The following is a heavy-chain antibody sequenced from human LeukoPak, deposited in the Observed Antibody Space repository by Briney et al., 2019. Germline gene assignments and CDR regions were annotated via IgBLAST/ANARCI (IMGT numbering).Heavy chain of an antibody. CDR1: GFTFSDYY. V-gene: IGHV3-15*01. CDR2: IKSKTDGGTT. CDR3: TTLGQDIDY. Sequence: GSLRLSCAASGFTFSDYYMSWIRQAPGKGLEWVGRIKSKTDGGTTDYAAPVKGRFTISRDDSKNTLYLQMDSLKTEDTAVYYCTTLGQDIDYWGQGTLVTVSS. J-gene: IGHJ4*02.